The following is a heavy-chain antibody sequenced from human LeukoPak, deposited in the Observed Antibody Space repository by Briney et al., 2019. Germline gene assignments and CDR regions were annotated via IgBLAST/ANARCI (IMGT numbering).Heavy chain of an antibody. CDR3: ARDDYGDYVRSLDAFDT. J-gene: IGHJ3*02. V-gene: IGHV1-2*02. CDR2: INPNSGGT. Sequence: GASVKVSCKASGYTFTGYYMHWVRQAPGQGLEWMGWINPNSGGTNYAQKFQGRVTMTRDTSISTAYMELSRLRSDDTAVYYCARDDYGDYVRSLDAFDTWGQGTMVTVSS. CDR1: GYTFTGYY. D-gene: IGHD4-17*01.